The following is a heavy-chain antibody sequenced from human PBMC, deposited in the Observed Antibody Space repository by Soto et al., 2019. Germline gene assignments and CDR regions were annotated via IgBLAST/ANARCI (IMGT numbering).Heavy chain of an antibody. CDR1: GYSFTSYC. CDR3: ARHDSSYHSGSSGFCHDALAL. D-gene: IGHD3-22*01. Sequence: DSLKISCTGSGYSFTSYCIGWVRQMPGKGLEWMGIIYPGDSDTRYSPSFQGQVTISADKSISTAYLQRSSLKASDAAMYYCARHDSSYHSGSSGFCHDALALWGQGTLVTVS. V-gene: IGHV5-51*01. J-gene: IGHJ3*01. CDR2: IYPGDSDT.